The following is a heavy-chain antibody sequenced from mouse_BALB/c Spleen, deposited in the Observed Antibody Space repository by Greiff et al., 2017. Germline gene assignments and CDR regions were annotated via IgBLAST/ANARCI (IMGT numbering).Heavy chain of an antibody. CDR3: ARAAVPAWFAY. V-gene: IGHV3-2*02. J-gene: IGHJ3*01. CDR2: ISYSGST. CDR1: GYSITSDYA. Sequence: EVQRVESGPGLVKPSQSLSLTCTVTGYSITSDYAWNWIRQFPGNKLEWMGYISYSGSTSYNPSLKSRISITRDTSKNQFFLQLNSVTTEDTATYYCARAAVPAWFAYWGQGTLVTVSA. D-gene: IGHD1-1*01.